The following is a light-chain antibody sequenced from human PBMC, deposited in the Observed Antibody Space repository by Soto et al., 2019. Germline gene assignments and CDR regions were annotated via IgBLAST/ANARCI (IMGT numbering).Light chain of an antibody. CDR2: FGS. Sequence: DIVMTQSPLSLPVTPGEPASISCRSSQSLLHSNGYNCLDWYVQKPGQSPQLLIYFGSNRASGVPDRFSVSGSGTDFTLKISRVEAEDVGLYYCMQALQTPLTFGGGTKVEIK. CDR1: QSLLHSNGYNC. V-gene: IGKV2-28*01. CDR3: MQALQTPLT. J-gene: IGKJ4*01.